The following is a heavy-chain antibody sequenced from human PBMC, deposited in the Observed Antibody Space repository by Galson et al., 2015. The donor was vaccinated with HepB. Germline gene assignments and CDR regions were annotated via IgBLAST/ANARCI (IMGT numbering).Heavy chain of an antibody. Sequence: SVKVSCKASGYTFTSYAVSWVRQAPGQGLEWMGWISAYIGNTNYAQKLQGRVTMTTDTSTSTAYLELSSLRSDDTAVYYCARDLFVDLGYCTGGSCSPNDYWGQGTLVTVSS. J-gene: IGHJ4*02. D-gene: IGHD2-15*01. CDR3: ARDLFVDLGYCTGGSCSPNDY. CDR2: ISAYIGNT. CDR1: GYTFTSYA. V-gene: IGHV1-18*04.